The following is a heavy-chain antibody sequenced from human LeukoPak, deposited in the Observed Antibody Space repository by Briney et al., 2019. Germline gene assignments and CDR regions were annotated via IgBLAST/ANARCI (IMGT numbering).Heavy chain of an antibody. Sequence: PGGSLRLPCAASGFTFSSYAMTWVRQAPGKGLEWVSAISGSGGTTYYADSVKGRFTISRDNAKNTLYLQMSSLRAEDTAIYYCAKDRAGKTAMVRDFEYWGQGTLVTVSS. D-gene: IGHD5-18*01. CDR3: AKDRAGKTAMVRDFEY. J-gene: IGHJ4*02. V-gene: IGHV3-23*01. CDR2: ISGSGGTT. CDR1: GFTFSSYA.